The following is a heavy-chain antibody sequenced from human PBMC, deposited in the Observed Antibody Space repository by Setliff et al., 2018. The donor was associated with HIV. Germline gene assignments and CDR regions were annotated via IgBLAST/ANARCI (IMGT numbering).Heavy chain of an antibody. D-gene: IGHD3-22*01. CDR1: GASIRGHY. Sequence: SETLSLTCSVSGASIRGHYWSWIRHSPGKGLEWIGNIYYSGNTNYNPSFKSRVTISVDTSKNQFSLRVNSVTAADTAVYYCARSLVPSGYYYGRHAFDIWDQGTKVTVS. V-gene: IGHV4-59*08. CDR2: IYYSGNT. J-gene: IGHJ3*02. CDR3: ARSLVPSGYYYGRHAFDI.